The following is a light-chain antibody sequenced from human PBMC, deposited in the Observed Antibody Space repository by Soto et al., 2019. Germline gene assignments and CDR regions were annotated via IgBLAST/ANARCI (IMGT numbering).Light chain of an antibody. V-gene: IGLV7-46*01. CDR2: DTS. CDR1: TGAVTTGHA. J-gene: IGLJ3*02. Sequence: QAVVTQEPSLTVSPGGTVTLTCGCSTGAVTTGHAPYWFQQKPGQAPRTLIFDTSNKHSWTPARFSGSLLGGKAALTLSGAQPEDEADYYCLFSYTDAWVFGGGTKVTVL. CDR3: LFSYTDAWV.